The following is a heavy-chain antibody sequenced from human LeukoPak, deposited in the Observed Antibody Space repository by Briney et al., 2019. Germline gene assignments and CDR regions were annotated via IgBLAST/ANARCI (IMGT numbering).Heavy chain of an antibody. CDR1: GGSISSYY. CDR3: ASRSGRNYYGMDV. D-gene: IGHD3-10*01. J-gene: IGHJ6*02. V-gene: IGHV4-59*01. CDR2: AYYSGST. Sequence: SETLSLTCTVSGGSISSYYWNWIRQPPGKALEWLGYAYYSGSTNYNPSLKTRLTISVDTSKAQFSLTLSSVTAADTAIHYCASRSGRNYYGMDVWGQGTTVIVSS.